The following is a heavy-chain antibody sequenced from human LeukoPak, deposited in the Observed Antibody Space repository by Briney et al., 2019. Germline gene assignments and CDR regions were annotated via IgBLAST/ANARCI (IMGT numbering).Heavy chain of an antibody. CDR3: ARQGPLVRGVSNWFDP. J-gene: IGHJ5*02. D-gene: IGHD3-10*01. CDR2: IYYSGST. CDR1: GGSISSHY. V-gene: IGHV4-59*08. Sequence: SETLSLTCTVSGGSISSHYWSWIRQPPGEGLEWIGYIYYSGSTNYNPSLKSRVTISVDTSKNQFSLKLSSVTAADTAVYYCARQGPLVRGVSNWFDPWGQGTLVTVSS.